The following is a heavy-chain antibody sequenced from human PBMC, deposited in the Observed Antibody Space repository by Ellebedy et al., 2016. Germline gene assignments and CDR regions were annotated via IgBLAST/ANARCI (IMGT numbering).Heavy chain of an antibody. CDR2: LTPDGGR. D-gene: IGHD5-18*01. CDR1: GFSVSSNY. V-gene: IGHV3-53*01. Sequence: GGSLRLSCVVSGFSVSSNYISWVRQAPGKGLEWVSILTPDGGRAYVDSVKGRFTLSRDNSKNTLYLRMNSLTAEDTAVYFCAKSGYSYAWGYWGQGTLVTVSS. CDR3: AKSGYSYAWGY. J-gene: IGHJ4*02.